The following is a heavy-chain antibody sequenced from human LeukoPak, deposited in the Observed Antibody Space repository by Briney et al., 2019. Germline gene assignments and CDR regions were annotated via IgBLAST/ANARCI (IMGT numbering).Heavy chain of an antibody. J-gene: IGHJ5*02. CDR1: GDSISSYY. CDR2: IYYSGST. D-gene: IGHD3-10*01. V-gene: IGHV4-59*08. CDR3: ARLGSGTDNWFDP. Sequence: SETPSLTCTVSGDSISSYYWSWIRQPPGKGPEWIGYIYYSGSTNYNPSLKSRVTISLDTSKNQFSLKLSSVTAADTAVYYCARLGSGTDNWFDPWGQGTLVTVSS.